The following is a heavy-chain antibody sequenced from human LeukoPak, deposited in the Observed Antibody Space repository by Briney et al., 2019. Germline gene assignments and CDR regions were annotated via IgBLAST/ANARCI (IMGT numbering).Heavy chain of an antibody. CDR1: GFTFSSYA. V-gene: IGHV3-23*01. J-gene: IGHJ3*02. D-gene: IGHD5-18*01. CDR2: ISGSGGST. CDR3: AKDRIQLWRGWAFDI. Sequence: GRSLRLSCAASGFTFSSYAMSWVRTAPGKRMEWVSAISGSGGSTYYADSVKGRFTISRDNSKNTLYLQMNSLRAEDTAVYYCAKDRIQLWRGWAFDIWGQGTMVTVSS.